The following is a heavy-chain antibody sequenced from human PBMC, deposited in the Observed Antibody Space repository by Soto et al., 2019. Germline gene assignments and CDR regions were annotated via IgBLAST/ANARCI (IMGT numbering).Heavy chain of an antibody. CDR1: GGFLSESY. J-gene: IGHJ5*02. Sequence: SETLSLPCAVYGGFLSESYWTLIRQPPGKGLEWIGEINHVGGTNYNPSLKSRVTMSVDTSQNQFSLRLISVTAADTAMYFCVRIRYQLPSSVLWLDPWGQGTPVTVSS. V-gene: IGHV4-34*01. CDR3: VRIRYQLPSSVLWLDP. CDR2: INHVGGT. D-gene: IGHD3-16*01.